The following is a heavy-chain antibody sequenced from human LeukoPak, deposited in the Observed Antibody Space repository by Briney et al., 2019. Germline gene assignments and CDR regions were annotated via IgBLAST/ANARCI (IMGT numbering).Heavy chain of an antibody. J-gene: IGHJ4*02. CDR1: GFTFSSYA. CDR3: GNHDYSDYY. CDR2: ISGSGGST. V-gene: IGHV3-23*01. D-gene: IGHD4-11*01. Sequence: PGGSLRLSCAASGFTFSSYAMSWVRQAPGKGLEWVSVISGSGGSTYSADSVKGRFTISRDNAKNTVYLQMNSLRAEDTAVYYCGNHDYSDYYGGQGALVTVSA.